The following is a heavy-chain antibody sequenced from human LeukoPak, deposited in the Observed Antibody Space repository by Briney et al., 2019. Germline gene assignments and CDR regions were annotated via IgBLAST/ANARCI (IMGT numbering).Heavy chain of an antibody. CDR1: GVSISSHS. V-gene: IGHV4-4*07. CDR3: AREDPTVYSSSFYNPFDY. CDR2: VYTTGTS. J-gene: IGHJ4*02. Sequence: SETLPLTCTVSGVSISSHSWSWIRQPAGKGLEWIGRVYTTGTSQYNPSVKSRVTMSVDTSKNQFSLRLHSVSAADTAVYFCAREDPTVYSSSFYNPFDYWGQGTLVTVSS. D-gene: IGHD6-13*01.